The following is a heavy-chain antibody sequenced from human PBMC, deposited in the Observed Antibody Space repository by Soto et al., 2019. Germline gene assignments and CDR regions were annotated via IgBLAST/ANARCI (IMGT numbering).Heavy chain of an antibody. CDR3: ARDISYSGYCDAERCVPGDS. Sequence: QVHLQESGPGLVKPSETLSLTCTVAGGSISGYFWSWIRQPAGKGLDWIGRMYISGTTNYNPSLNSRVSMSLDTSKNHFSMKLSYVTAADTAIYYCARDISYSGYCDAERCVPGDSCGQGNPCTVSA. CDR1: GGSISGYF. CDR2: MYISGTT. J-gene: IGHJ4*02. V-gene: IGHV4-4*07. D-gene: IGHD2-21*01.